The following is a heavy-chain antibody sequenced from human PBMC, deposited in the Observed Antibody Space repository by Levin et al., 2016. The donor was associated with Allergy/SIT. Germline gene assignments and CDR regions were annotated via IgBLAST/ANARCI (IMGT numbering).Heavy chain of an antibody. CDR3: AKDPLEWLVRWGGY. D-gene: IGHD6-19*01. J-gene: IGHJ4*02. Sequence: GESLKISCAASGFTFSSYAMSWVRQAPGKGLEWVSAISGSGGSTYYADSVKGRFTISRDNSKNTLYLQMNSLRAEDTAVYYCAKDPLEWLVRWGGYWGQGTLVTVSS. CDR2: ISGSGGST. CDR1: GFTFSSYA. V-gene: IGHV3-23*01.